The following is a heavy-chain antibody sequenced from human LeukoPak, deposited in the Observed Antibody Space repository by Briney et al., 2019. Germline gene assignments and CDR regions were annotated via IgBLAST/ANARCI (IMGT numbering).Heavy chain of an antibody. J-gene: IGHJ4*02. CDR2: IIPIFGTA. Sequence: SVKVSCKASGGTFSSYAISWVRQAPGQGLEWTGGIIPIFGTANYAQKFQGRVTITTDESTSTAYMELSSLRSEDTAVYYCARSESSLSEMATIGPLNFDYWGQGTLVTVSS. D-gene: IGHD5-24*01. CDR1: GGTFSSYA. V-gene: IGHV1-69*05. CDR3: ARSESSLSEMATIGPLNFDY.